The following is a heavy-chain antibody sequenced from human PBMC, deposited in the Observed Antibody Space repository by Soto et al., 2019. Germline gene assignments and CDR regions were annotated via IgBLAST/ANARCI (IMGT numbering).Heavy chain of an antibody. V-gene: IGHV4-34*01. Sequence: PSETLSLTCAVYGGSFSGYYWSWIRQPPGKGLEWMGEINHSGRTNFNPSRRRRVTISVDTSNNQFSLKLSSVTAADTAVYYCASGLAVAGKGPFDYWGQGTLVTVSS. D-gene: IGHD6-19*01. J-gene: IGHJ4*02. CDR2: INHSGRT. CDR1: GGSFSGYY. CDR3: ASGLAVAGKGPFDY.